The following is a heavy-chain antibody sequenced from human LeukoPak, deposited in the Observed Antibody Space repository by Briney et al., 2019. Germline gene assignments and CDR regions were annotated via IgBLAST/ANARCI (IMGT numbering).Heavy chain of an antibody. J-gene: IGHJ3*02. CDR1: GFTFSSYG. D-gene: IGHD3-10*01. V-gene: IGHV3-30*03. Sequence: GRSLRLSCAASGFTFSSYGMHWVRQAPGKGLEWVAVVSYDGSNKYYADSVKGRFTISRDNAKNSLYLQMNSLRAEDTALYHCARGGQWYYGSGSYYDAFDIWGQGTMVTVSS. CDR2: VSYDGSNK. CDR3: ARGGQWYYGSGSYYDAFDI.